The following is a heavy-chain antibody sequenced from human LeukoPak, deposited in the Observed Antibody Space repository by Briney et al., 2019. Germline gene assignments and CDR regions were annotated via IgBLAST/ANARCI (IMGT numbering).Heavy chain of an antibody. CDR1: GYTFTSYG. Sequence: ASVKVSCKASGYTFTSYGISWVRQAPGQGLEWMGWISAYNGNTNYAQKLQGRVTITGDTSTDTAYLELRGLKPEDTAIYYCARELRRDESWGQGTLVTVSS. J-gene: IGHJ5*02. CDR2: ISAYNGNT. D-gene: IGHD4-17*01. CDR3: ARELRRDES. V-gene: IGHV1-18*01.